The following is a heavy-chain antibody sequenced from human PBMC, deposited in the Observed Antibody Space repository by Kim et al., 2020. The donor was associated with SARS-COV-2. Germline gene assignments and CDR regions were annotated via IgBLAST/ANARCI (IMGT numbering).Heavy chain of an antibody. V-gene: IGHV4-34*01. CDR3: ARLLTQTQNIARDY. D-gene: IGHD5-12*01. Sequence: NPSLKSRVTISVDTSKNQFALKLRSVTAADTAVYYCARLLTQTQNIARDYWGQGTLVTVSS. J-gene: IGHJ4*02.